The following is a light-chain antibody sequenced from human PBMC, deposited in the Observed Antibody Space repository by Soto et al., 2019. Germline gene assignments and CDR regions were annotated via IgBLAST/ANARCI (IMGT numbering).Light chain of an antibody. CDR1: QTVSSN. J-gene: IGKJ1*01. Sequence: EVVMTQSPATLSVSPGESATLSCRASQTVSSNVAWYQQRPGQAPRLLIDGAFTRATGVPARFSGSRSGTEFTLTISSLQSEDFGVYYCQQYNNWWTFGQGTKVDIK. CDR2: GAF. V-gene: IGKV3-15*01. CDR3: QQYNNWWT.